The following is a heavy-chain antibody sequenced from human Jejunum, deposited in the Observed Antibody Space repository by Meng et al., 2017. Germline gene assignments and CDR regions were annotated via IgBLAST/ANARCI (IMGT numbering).Heavy chain of an antibody. CDR3: ARTRGYTSGCYDL. CDR1: EFTFSSYS. J-gene: IGHJ4*02. Sequence: GESLKISCAASEFTFSSYSMNWVRQAPGKGLEWVSSISGSSTYIYYADSVKGRFTISRDNAKNSLYLQMDSLRAEDTAIYYFARTRGYTSGCYDLWGQGTLVTVSS. D-gene: IGHD6-19*01. V-gene: IGHV3-21*01. CDR2: ISGSSTYI.